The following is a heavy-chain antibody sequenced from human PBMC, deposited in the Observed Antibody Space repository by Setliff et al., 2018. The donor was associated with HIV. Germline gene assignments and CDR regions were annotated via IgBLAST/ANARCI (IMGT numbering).Heavy chain of an antibody. CDR1: GSSISSGYY. J-gene: IGHJ4*02. V-gene: IGHV4-38-2*02. CDR2: IYHSGTT. Sequence: PSETLSLTCAVSGSSISSGYYWGWIRQTPGKGLEWIGSIYHSGTTYYNPSLRSRVTISVDTSKNQFSLKLSSVTAADTAVYYCAREGDGIDFWGQGTLVTVSS. D-gene: IGHD2-21*02. CDR3: AREGDGIDF.